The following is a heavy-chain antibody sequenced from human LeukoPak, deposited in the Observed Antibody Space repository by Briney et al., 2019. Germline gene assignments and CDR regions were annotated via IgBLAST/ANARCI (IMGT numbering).Heavy chain of an antibody. CDR1: GGSISSYY. CDR3: ARAKGQYYYDSSGYQLGNWFDP. Sequence: PSETLSLTCTVSGGSISSYYWSWIRQPPGKGLEWIAYIYYSGSTNYNPSLKSRVTISVDTSKNQFSLKLSSVTAADTAVYYCARAKGQYYYDSSGYQLGNWFDPWGQGTLVTVSS. D-gene: IGHD3-22*01. V-gene: IGHV4-59*01. J-gene: IGHJ5*02. CDR2: IYYSGST.